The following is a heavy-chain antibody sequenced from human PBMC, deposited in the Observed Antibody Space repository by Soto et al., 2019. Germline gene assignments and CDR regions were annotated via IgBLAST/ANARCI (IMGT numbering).Heavy chain of an antibody. J-gene: IGHJ3*02. CDR2: INHSGST. V-gene: IGHV4-34*01. Sequence: QVQLQQWGAGLLKPSETLSLTCAVSGGSFSGYYWSWIRQPPGKGLEWIGEINHSGSTNYNPSLKSRVTISVDTSKNQFSLKLSSVTAADTAVYYCARGYRITMVRGVRGNAFDIWGQGTMVTVSS. CDR3: ARGYRITMVRGVRGNAFDI. D-gene: IGHD3-10*01. CDR1: GGSFSGYY.